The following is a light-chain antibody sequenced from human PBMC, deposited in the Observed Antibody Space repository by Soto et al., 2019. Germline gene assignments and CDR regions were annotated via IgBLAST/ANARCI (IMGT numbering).Light chain of an antibody. CDR2: GAS. Sequence: ETVLTQSPGTLSLSPGERATLSCRASQSVSSSYLAWYQQKPGQAPRLLIYGASSRATCIPDRFSGGGSGTDFTLTISRLEPEDIAVYYCQQYGSSPWTFGQGTKVEIK. CDR3: QQYGSSPWT. CDR1: QSVSSSY. J-gene: IGKJ1*01. V-gene: IGKV3-20*01.